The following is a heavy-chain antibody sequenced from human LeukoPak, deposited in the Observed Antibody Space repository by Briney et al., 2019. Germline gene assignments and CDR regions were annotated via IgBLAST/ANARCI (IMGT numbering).Heavy chain of an antibody. D-gene: IGHD4-17*01. CDR1: GFTFSCYW. CDR3: ARDNPTTVTTGY. CDR2: IKQDGSEK. J-gene: IGHJ4*02. Sequence: GGSLRLSCAASGFTFSCYWMNWVRQAPGKGLEWVANIKQDGSEKYYVDSVKGRFTISRDNAKNSLYLQMNSLRAEDTAAYYCARDNPTTVTTGYWGQGTLVTVSS. V-gene: IGHV3-7*01.